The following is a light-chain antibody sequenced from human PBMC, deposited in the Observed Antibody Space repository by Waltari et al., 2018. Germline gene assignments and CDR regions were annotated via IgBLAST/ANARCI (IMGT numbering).Light chain of an antibody. V-gene: IGLV2-23*02. Sequence: QSALTPTASVSGSPGQSITISCTGSSSDVGSYSLVSWYQQHPGKVPKLIIYEVSKRPSGVSNRFSGSKSGNTASLTISGLQAEDEADYYCCSYAGSSNFVIFGGGTKLTVL. CDR1: SSDVGSYSL. CDR2: EVS. CDR3: CSYAGSSNFVI. J-gene: IGLJ2*01.